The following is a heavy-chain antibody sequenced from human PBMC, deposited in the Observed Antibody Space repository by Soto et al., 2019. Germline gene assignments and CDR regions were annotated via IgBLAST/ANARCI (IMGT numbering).Heavy chain of an antibody. CDR3: VAYSSGFYRAFDY. CDR2: ILVGSGDT. V-gene: IGHV1-58*01. D-gene: IGHD3-22*01. Sequence: SVKVSCKGSGPAFPASGVQWVRQTRGQRLEWMGWILVGSGDTNYSEKFQDRVTFSRDRSTSTVYMEMSGLRSEDTGIYYCVAYSSGFYRAFDYGGQGAVVTVS. CDR1: GPAFPASG. J-gene: IGHJ4*02.